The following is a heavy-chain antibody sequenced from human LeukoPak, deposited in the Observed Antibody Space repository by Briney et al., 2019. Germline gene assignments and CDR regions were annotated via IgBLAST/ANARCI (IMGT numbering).Heavy chain of an antibody. Sequence: ASVKVSCKASGYTFTSYGISWVRQAPGQGLEWMGWISAYNGNTNYAQKFQGRVTMTTDTSTSTANMELRSLRSDDTAVYYRARDESYDLKKENWFDPWGQGTLVTVSS. CDR1: GYTFTSYG. J-gene: IGHJ5*02. CDR2: ISAYNGNT. CDR3: ARDESYDLKKENWFDP. V-gene: IGHV1-18*01. D-gene: IGHD3-3*01.